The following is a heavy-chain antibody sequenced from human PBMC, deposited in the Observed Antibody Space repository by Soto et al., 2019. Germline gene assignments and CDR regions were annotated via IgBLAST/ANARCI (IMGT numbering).Heavy chain of an antibody. D-gene: IGHD2-15*01. Sequence: ASETLSLTCTVSGGSISSGGYYWSWIRQHPGKGLEWIGYIYYRGSTYYNPSLKSRVTISVDASKNQLSLKLSSVTAADTAVYYCASPTRYCSGGSCPFDYWGQGTLVTVSS. CDR2: IYYRGST. J-gene: IGHJ4*02. CDR3: ASPTRYCSGGSCPFDY. V-gene: IGHV4-31*03. CDR1: GGSISSGGYY.